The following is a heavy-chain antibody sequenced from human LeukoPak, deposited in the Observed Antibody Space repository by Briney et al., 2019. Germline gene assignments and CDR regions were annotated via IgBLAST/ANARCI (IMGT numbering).Heavy chain of an antibody. CDR2: IYYSGST. CDR3: ARGYGYFDY. Sequence: SETLSLTCTVSGGSISSYYCNWIRQPPGKGLEWIGYIYYSGSTNYNPSLKCRVSISVDMSKNQFSLKLNSVTAADTAIYYCARGYGYFDYWGQGTLVTVSS. D-gene: IGHD5-18*01. J-gene: IGHJ4*02. CDR1: GGSISSYY. V-gene: IGHV4-59*08.